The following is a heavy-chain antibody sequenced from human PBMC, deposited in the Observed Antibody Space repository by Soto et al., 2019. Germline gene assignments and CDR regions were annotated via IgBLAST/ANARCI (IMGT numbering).Heavy chain of an antibody. D-gene: IGHD3-22*01. Sequence: GGSLRLSCAASGFTFSSYAMHWVRQAPGKGLEWVAVISYDGSNKYYADSVKGRFTISRDNSKNTLYLQMNSLRAEDTAVYYCARDPLYYDSSGYPYYFDYWGQGTLVTVSS. V-gene: IGHV3-30-3*01. CDR2: ISYDGSNK. CDR3: ARDPLYYDSSGYPYYFDY. CDR1: GFTFSSYA. J-gene: IGHJ4*02.